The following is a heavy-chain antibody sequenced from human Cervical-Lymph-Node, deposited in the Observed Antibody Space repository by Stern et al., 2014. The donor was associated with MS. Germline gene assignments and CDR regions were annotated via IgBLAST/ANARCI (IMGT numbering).Heavy chain of an antibody. CDR3: TRGWSA. CDR2: MTPDSGDT. Sequence: VKLVESGAEVTTPGASVKVSCKASGYTFTSDDINWVRQVPGQGLEWMGWMTPDSGDTGYAHKFRGKFTITRDLSISTAYMEMSSLKSEDTAVYYCTRGWSAWGQGTLVTVSS. D-gene: IGHD3-3*01. V-gene: IGHV1-8*01. J-gene: IGHJ4*02. CDR1: GYTFTSDD.